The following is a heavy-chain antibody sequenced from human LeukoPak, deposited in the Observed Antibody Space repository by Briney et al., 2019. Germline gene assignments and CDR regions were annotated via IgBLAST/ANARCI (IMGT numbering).Heavy chain of an antibody. CDR1: GFTFSSYA. J-gene: IGHJ4*02. V-gene: IGHV3-23*01. CDR2: ISGSDGST. D-gene: IGHD3-10*01. Sequence: GGSLRLSCAASGFTFSSYAMSWVRQAPGKGLEWVSAISGSDGSTYYADSVKGRFTISRDNSKNTLYLQMNSLRAEDSAVYFCAKDRPPQYDSGTYSDYWGQGTLVTVSS. CDR3: AKDRPPQYDSGTYSDY.